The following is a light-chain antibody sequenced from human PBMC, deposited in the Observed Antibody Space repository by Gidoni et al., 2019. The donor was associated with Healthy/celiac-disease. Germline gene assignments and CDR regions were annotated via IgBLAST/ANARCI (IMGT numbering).Light chain of an antibody. CDR1: QDISSY. J-gene: IGKJ2*02. CDR2: SAS. V-gene: IGKV1-9*01. CDR3: LQINSYLGT. Sequence: IQLTQSPSSLSASVGDRVTIPCRASQDISSYLAWYQHKPGKAPKLLLYSASTLQSGVPSRFTGSGSGTYFTLTISSLQPEDFATYYCLQINSYLGTFGQGTKLEIK.